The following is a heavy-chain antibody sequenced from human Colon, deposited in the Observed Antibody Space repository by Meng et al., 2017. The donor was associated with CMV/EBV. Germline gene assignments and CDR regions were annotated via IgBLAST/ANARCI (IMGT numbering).Heavy chain of an antibody. V-gene: IGHV1-3*01. Sequence: YTFTNLPMHWVRQAPGQRLEWMGWINPGNGNTKYSQKFQDRVTITRDTSASTAYMELSNLRSEDTAVYYCARDRPDRDCGGDCWLDYWGQGTLVTVSS. CDR3: ARDRPDRDCGGDCWLDY. J-gene: IGHJ4*02. D-gene: IGHD2-21*02. CDR1: YTFTNLP. CDR2: INPGNGNT.